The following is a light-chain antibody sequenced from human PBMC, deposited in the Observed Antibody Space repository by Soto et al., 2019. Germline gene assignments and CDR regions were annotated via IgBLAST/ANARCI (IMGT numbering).Light chain of an antibody. CDR1: QSLSGN. CDR3: QQYSNWPPWK. V-gene: IGKV3-15*01. CDR2: RAS. Sequence: EIVMTQSPATLAGSPGETVTLSCRASQSLSGNLAWYQQKPGQAPRLLIFRASTRATGVPARFSGRGSGTEFTLTISGLQSEDFAVYYCQQYSNWPPWKFGPGTKV. J-gene: IGKJ1*01.